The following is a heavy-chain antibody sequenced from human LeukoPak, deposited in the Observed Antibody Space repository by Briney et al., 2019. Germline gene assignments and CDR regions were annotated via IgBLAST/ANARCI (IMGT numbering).Heavy chain of an antibody. J-gene: IGHJ5*02. D-gene: IGHD2-2*01. CDR2: ISWNSGSI. CDR1: GFTSDDYA. V-gene: IGHV3-9*02. CDR3: AKENIVVVPAAHNWFDP. Sequence: GRSLRLSCAASGFTSDDYAMRWVRQAPGKGLEWVSGISWNSGSIGYADSVKGRFTISRDNAKNSLYLQMNSLRAEDTAVYYCAKENIVVVPAAHNWFDPWGQGTLVTVSS.